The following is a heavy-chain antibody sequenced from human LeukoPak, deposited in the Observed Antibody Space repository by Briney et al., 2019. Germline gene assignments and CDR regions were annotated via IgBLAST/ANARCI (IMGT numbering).Heavy chain of an antibody. D-gene: IGHD3-22*01. CDR3: ARDSYDSSGSSDAFDI. Sequence: PGGSLRLSCAASGFTFSSYEMNWVRQAPGKGLEWISYISSSAKTTYYAESAKGRLTISRDNAKNSLYLQMNSLRAEDTAVYYCARDSYDSSGSSDAFDIWGQGTMVTVSS. CDR1: GFTFSSYE. CDR2: ISSSAKTT. J-gene: IGHJ3*02. V-gene: IGHV3-48*03.